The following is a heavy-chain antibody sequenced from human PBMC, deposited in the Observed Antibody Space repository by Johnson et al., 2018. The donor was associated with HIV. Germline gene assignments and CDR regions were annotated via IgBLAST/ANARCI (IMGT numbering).Heavy chain of an antibody. D-gene: IGHD1-26*01. J-gene: IGHJ3*02. V-gene: IGHV3-53*01. CDR1: GISFSYAW. CDR3: ARSRWGSTLGALDI. Sequence: VQLVESGGGLIQPGGSLRLSCAASGISFSYAWMSWVRRAPGKGLEWVSVIFSAGDTYYADSVKGRFTISRENAKNSLYLQMNSLRAGDTAVYYCARSRWGSTLGALDIWGQGTMVTVSS. CDR2: IFSAGDT.